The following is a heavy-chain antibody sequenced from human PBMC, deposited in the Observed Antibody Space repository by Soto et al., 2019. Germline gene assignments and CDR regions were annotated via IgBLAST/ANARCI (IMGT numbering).Heavy chain of an antibody. CDR1: GFSFSTHY. CDR2: INRDSTVI. CDR3: LNGDYY. D-gene: IGHD3-16*01. J-gene: IGHJ4*02. Sequence: EEQVVESGGGLVQPGGSLRLSCGASGFSFSTHYMNWVRQTPGKGLEWVSSINRDSTVIKYADSVKGRFTISRDNARNSLSLQMNSLRAENTAVYYCLNGDYYVGPGTLVTVSS. V-gene: IGHV3-48*01.